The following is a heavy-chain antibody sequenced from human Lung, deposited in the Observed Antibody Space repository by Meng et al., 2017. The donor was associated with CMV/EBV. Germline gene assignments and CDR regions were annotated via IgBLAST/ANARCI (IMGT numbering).Heavy chain of an antibody. CDR3: ARVWANGEGWFDP. CDR2: ISYSGLT. CDR1: DCSIHSSRHY. D-gene: IGHD2-8*01. V-gene: IGHV4-39*07. J-gene: IGHJ5*02. Sequence: PGLVKPSDTLSLTCTVSDCSIHSSRHYWGWIRQPPGKVPEWIGNISYSGLTSYNPSLKSRVTISVDTSKNQFSLKLSSVTAADTAVFYCARVWANGEGWFDPWGQGTLVTVSS.